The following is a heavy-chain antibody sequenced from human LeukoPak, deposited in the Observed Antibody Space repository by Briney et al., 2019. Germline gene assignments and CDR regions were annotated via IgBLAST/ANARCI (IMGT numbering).Heavy chain of an antibody. D-gene: IGHD6-19*01. J-gene: IGHJ4*02. CDR1: GFTFSSYA. Sequence: PGRSLRLSCAASGFTFSSYAMHWVRQAPGKGLEWVAVISYDGSNKYYADSVKGRFTISRDNSKNTLYLQMNSLRAEDTAVYYCARDKGSAIDYWGQGTLVTVSS. V-gene: IGHV3-30*01. CDR3: ARDKGSAIDY. CDR2: ISYDGSNK.